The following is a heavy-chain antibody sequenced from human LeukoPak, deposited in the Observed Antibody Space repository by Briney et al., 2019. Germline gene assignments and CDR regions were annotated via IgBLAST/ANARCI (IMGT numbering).Heavy chain of an antibody. V-gene: IGHV1-18*01. CDR2: ISAYNGNT. J-gene: IGHJ6*03. CDR3: ARVASSGWYAPYYYYYMDV. CDR1: GYTFTSYG. Sequence: ASVKVSCKASGYTFTSYGISWVRQAPGQGLEWMGWISAYNGNTNYAQKLQGRVTMTTDTSTSTAYMELRSLRSDDTAVYYCARVASSGWYAPYYYYYMDVWGKGTTVTVSS. D-gene: IGHD6-19*01.